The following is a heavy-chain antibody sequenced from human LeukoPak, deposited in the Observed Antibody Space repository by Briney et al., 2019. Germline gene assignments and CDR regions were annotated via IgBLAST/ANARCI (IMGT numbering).Heavy chain of an antibody. V-gene: IGHV3-30*02. CDR1: GFTFSSYG. CDR2: IRYDGSNK. J-gene: IGHJ4*02. D-gene: IGHD6-19*01. CDR3: AKEFAKGVAVAGRI. Sequence: PGGSLRLSCAASGFTFSSYGMHWVRQAPGKGLEWVAFIRYDGSNKYYADSVKGRFTISRDNSKNTLYLQMNSLRAEDTAVYYCAKEFAKGVAVAGRIWGQGTLVTVSS.